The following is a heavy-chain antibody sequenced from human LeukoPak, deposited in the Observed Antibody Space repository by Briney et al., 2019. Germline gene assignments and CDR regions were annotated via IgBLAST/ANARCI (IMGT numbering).Heavy chain of an antibody. CDR3: ARRGYSYGYYYMDV. J-gene: IGHJ6*03. CDR2: INPNSGGT. CDR1: GYTFTGYY. D-gene: IGHD5-18*01. V-gene: IGHV1-2*06. Sequence: ASVKVSCKASGYTFTGYYMHWVRQAPGQGLEWMGRINPNSGGTNYAQKFQGRVTMTRDTSISTAYMELSRLRSDDTAVYYCARRGYSYGYYYMDVWGKGTTVTVSS.